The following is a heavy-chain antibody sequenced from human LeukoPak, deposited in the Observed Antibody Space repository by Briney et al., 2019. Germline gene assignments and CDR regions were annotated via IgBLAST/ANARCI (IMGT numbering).Heavy chain of an antibody. CDR2: VQGGEDNM. J-gene: IGHJ3*02. CDR1: GLTFSQSV. Sequence: PGGSLRLSCVASGLTFSQSVFHWVRQTPGKGLERVAVVQGGEDNMYYADSVKGRFIVSRDNSKNTVSLLMNSLRTEDTAVYYCAREKGGCGYALVMWRGGTGVSVLSACTRGPSEIW. D-gene: IGHD2-8*01. CDR3: AREKGGCGYALVMWRGGTGVSVLSACTRGPSEI. V-gene: IGHV3-30*02.